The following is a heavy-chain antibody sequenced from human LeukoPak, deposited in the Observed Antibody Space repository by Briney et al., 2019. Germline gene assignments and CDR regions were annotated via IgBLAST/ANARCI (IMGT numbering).Heavy chain of an antibody. CDR2: IYPGDSDT. J-gene: IGHJ6*02. V-gene: IGHV5-51*01. CDR1: GYSFTSYW. Sequence: GESLKISCKGSGYSFTSYWIGWVRQMPGKGLEWMGIIYPGDSDTRYSPSFQGQVTISADKSISTAYLQWSSLKASDTAMYYCARLRWELPYYYGMDVWGQGTTVTVSS. CDR3: ARLRWELPYYYGMDV. D-gene: IGHD1-26*01.